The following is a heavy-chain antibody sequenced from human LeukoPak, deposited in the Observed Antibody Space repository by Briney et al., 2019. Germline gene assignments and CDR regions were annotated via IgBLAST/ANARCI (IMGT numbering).Heavy chain of an antibody. CDR1: GGSISSSSYY. Sequence: SETLSLTCTVSGGSISSSSYYWGWSCQPPGKGLEWIGSISYSGSTYYNPSLKSRVTISVDTSKNQFSLKLSSVTAADTAVYYCARDPVYHYDRSGYYHGAFDIWGQGTMVTVSS. V-gene: IGHV4-39*07. CDR3: ARDPVYHYDRSGYYHGAFDI. CDR2: ISYSGST. D-gene: IGHD3-22*01. J-gene: IGHJ3*02.